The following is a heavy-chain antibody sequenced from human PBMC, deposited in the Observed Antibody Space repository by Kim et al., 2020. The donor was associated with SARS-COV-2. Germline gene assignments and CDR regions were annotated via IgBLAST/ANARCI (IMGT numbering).Heavy chain of an antibody. CDR3: ARDRQCGY. J-gene: IGHJ4*02. CDR2: NGNT. V-gene: IGHV1-18*01. D-gene: IGHD6-19*01. Sequence: NGNTNYAQGRQDRVTMTTDTSTNTAYMELGSLRSDDTAVYYCARDRQCGYWGQGTLVTVSS.